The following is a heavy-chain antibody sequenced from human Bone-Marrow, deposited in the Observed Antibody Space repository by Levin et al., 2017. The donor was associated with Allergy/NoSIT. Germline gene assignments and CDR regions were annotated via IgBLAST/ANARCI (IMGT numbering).Heavy chain of an antibody. J-gene: IGHJ4*02. D-gene: IGHD2-8*01. V-gene: IGHV2-5*02. CDR3: AHRRDYNGAWDEGSYDN. CDR1: GFSLTARPVG. Sequence: ASGPTLVKPPQTLTLTCTFSGFSLTARPVGVGWIRQSPAKALEWLAVIYWDNDKRYSPSLKSRLTIAKDSSGSQVALTVTNVDPADTATYYCAHRRDYNGAWDEGSYDNWGQGIPVTASS. CDR2: IYWDNDK.